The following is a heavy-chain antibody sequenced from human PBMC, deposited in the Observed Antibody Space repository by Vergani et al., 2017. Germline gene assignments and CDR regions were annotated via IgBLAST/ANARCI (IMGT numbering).Heavy chain of an antibody. CDR1: GFTFSSYW. D-gene: IGHD1-26*01. Sequence: EVQLVESGGGLVQPGGSLRLSCAASGFTFSSYWMSWVRQAPGKGLEWGANIKQEGSEKYYVDSVKGRFTISRDNAKNSLYLQMNSLRAEDTAVYYCARVHHEWELLTYWGQGTLVTVSS. V-gene: IGHV3-7*01. CDR3: ARVHHEWELLTY. J-gene: IGHJ4*02. CDR2: IKQEGSEK.